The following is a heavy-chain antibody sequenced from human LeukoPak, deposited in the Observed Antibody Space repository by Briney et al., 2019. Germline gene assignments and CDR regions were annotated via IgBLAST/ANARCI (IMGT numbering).Heavy chain of an antibody. D-gene: IGHD3-10*01. CDR2: ISSSSSTI. CDR1: GFTFSSYS. Sequence: GGSLRLSCAASGFTFSSYSMNWVRQALGKGLEWVSYISSSSSTIYYADSVKGRFTISRDNAKNSLYLQMNSLRAEDTAVYYCASSGLLWFGELPTLDYWGQGSLVTVSS. CDR3: ASSGLLWFGELPTLDY. V-gene: IGHV3-48*04. J-gene: IGHJ4*02.